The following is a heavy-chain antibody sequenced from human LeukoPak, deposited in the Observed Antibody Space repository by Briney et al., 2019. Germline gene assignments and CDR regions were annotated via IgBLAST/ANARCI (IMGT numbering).Heavy chain of an antibody. J-gene: IGHJ4*02. CDR3: ARGDCSGGSCYDY. V-gene: IGHV4-59*12. CDR2: IYYSGST. D-gene: IGHD2-15*01. Sequence: SETLSLTCTVSGGSISSYYWSWIRQPPGKGLEWIGYIYYSGSTNYKSSLKSRVTISVDTSKNQFSLKLSSVTAADTAVYYCARGDCSGGSCYDYWGQGTLVTVSS. CDR1: GGSISSYY.